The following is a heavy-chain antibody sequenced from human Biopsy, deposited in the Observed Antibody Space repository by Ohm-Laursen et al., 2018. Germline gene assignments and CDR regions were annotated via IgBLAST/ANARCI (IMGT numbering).Heavy chain of an antibody. J-gene: IGHJ6*02. D-gene: IGHD6-13*01. CDR2: ITQSGST. CDR1: GGSFNGYF. Sequence: TLSLTCVVYGGSFNGYFWSWIRQPPGKGLEWIGDITQSGSTNYSPSLKGRVTISVDTAKKQFSLSLRSVTAADTAVYYCARVPLPGIGAAYQGRFLYGMDVWGQGTTVSVSS. V-gene: IGHV4-34*01. CDR3: ARVPLPGIGAAYQGRFLYGMDV.